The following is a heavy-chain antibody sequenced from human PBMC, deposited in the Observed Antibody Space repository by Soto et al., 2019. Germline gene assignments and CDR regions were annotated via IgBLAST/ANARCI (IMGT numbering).Heavy chain of an antibody. CDR1: GYTFTSYG. CDR3: ARGIRSYDILTGHYYYCGMDV. J-gene: IGHJ6*02. V-gene: IGHV1-18*04. D-gene: IGHD3-9*01. CDR2: ISAYNGNT. Sequence: GASVKVSCKASGYTFTSYGISWVRQAPGRGLEWMGWISAYNGNTNYAQKLQGRVTMTTDTSTSTAYMELRSLRSDDTAVYYCARGIRSYDILTGHYYYCGMDVWGQGTTVTVSS.